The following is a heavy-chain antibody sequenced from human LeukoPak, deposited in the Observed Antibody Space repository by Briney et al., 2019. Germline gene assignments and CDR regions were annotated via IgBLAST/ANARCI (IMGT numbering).Heavy chain of an antibody. V-gene: IGHV3-23*01. CDR3: AKLGDIFSGYYTYYFDY. D-gene: IGHD3-9*01. CDR2: VTGCGGST. J-gene: IGHJ4*02. CDR1: GFTFSSYA. Sequence: GGSLRLSCVASGFTFSSYAMSWARQAPGKGLEWVSAVTGCGGSTYYADSVEGGFTLSRDNSRHTLFLHMSSLRAEDTAVYYCAKLGDIFSGYYTYYFDYWGQGTLVTVSS.